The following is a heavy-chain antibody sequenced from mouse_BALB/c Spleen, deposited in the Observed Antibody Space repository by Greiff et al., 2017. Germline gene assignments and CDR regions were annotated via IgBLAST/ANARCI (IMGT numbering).Heavy chain of an antibody. Sequence: EVKLMESGGGLVKPGGSLKLSCAASGFTFSSYAMAWVRQSPEKRLEWVAEISSGGSYTYYPDTMTGRFTISGDNAKNTLYLEMSSLRSEDTAMYYCARDENSPAWFAYWGQGTLVTVSA. CDR3: ARDENSPAWFAY. V-gene: IGHV5-9-4*01. CDR1: GFTFSSYA. J-gene: IGHJ3*01. CDR2: ISSGGSYT.